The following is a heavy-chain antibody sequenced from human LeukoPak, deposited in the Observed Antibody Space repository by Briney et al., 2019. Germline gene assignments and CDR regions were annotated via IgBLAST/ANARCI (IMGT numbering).Heavy chain of an antibody. D-gene: IGHD6-13*01. CDR3: ARLPRYSSSWYFDL. V-gene: IGHV4-4*07. CDR2: IYTSGST. J-gene: IGHJ2*01. CDR1: GGSLSSYY. Sequence: SETLSLTCTVSGGSLSSYYWSCIRQPAGKGLEWIGRIYTSGSTNYNPSLKSRVTISVDTSKNQFSLKLSSVTAADTAVYYCARLPRYSSSWYFDLWGRGTLVTVSS.